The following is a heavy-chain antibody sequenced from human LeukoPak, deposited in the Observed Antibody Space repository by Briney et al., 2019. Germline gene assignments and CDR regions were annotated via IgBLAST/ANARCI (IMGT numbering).Heavy chain of an antibody. CDR2: IYYSGST. D-gene: IGHD4/OR15-4a*01. Sequence: SETLSLTCTVSGGSISSSSYYWGWIRQPPGKGLEWIGSIYYSGSTKYNPSLKSRVTMSVDTSKNQFSLELSSVTAADTAVYYCAMLSGHYYYMDVWGKGTTVTVSS. CDR1: GGSISSSSYY. J-gene: IGHJ6*03. V-gene: IGHV4-39*07. CDR3: AMLSGHYYYMDV.